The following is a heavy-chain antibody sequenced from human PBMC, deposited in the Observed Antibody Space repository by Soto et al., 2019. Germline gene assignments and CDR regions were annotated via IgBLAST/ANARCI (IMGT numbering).Heavy chain of an antibody. D-gene: IGHD3-22*01. V-gene: IGHV1-58*01. CDR2: IVVGSGNT. CDR1: GFTFSSYV. CDR3: AAGPYYYDSGGYYYMNK. Sequence: SVKVSCKASGFTFSSYVVQWVRQARGQRLEWIGWIVVGSGNTNNAQKFQERVTITRDMSTSTAYMELSSLRSEDTAVYYCAAGPYYYDSGGYYYMNKWGQGTLVTVSS. J-gene: IGHJ4*02.